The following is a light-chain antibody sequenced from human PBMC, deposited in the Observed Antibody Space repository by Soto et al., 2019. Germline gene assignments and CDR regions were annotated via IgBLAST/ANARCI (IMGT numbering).Light chain of an antibody. CDR2: LNNDGSH. Sequence: QAVVTQPPSASASLGASVKLTCTLSSGHSSYAIAWHQKKPEKGPRYLLDLNNDGSHTKGDGITDRFSGSSSGAERYLIISSLQSEDEADYYCQTWGTGFQVFGVGTKLTVL. J-gene: IGLJ2*01. CDR1: SGHSSYA. CDR3: QTWGTGFQV. V-gene: IGLV4-69*01.